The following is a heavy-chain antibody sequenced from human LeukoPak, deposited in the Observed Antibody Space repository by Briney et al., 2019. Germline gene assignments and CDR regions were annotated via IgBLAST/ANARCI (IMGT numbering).Heavy chain of an antibody. D-gene: IGHD5-24*01. J-gene: IGHJ5*02. Sequence: ASMTVSCKAFGYTFTRYYMHWVRQAPGQGPEWMGVISPSGGSKTYAQKFQGRVNLNRDKYKRTDYWEMSSLRSEDTAVYYCARDNSVRDEAWWFNPWGQGTLVTVSS. V-gene: IGHV1-46*01. CDR1: GYTFTRYY. CDR3: ARDNSVRDEAWWFNP. CDR2: ISPSGGSK.